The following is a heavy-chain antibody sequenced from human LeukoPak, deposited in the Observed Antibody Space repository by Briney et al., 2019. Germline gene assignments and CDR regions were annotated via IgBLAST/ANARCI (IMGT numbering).Heavy chain of an antibody. D-gene: IGHD6-19*01. V-gene: IGHV3-21*01. CDR1: GFSFGDYY. Sequence: PGGSLRLSCAASGFSFGDYYMNWVRQAPGKGLEWVSSISSSSSYIYYADSVKGRFTISRDNAKSSLYLQMNSLRAEDTAVYYCAREGGAVAGWALYYYYMDVWGKGTTVTVSS. CDR2: ISSSSSYI. CDR3: AREGGAVAGWALYYYYMDV. J-gene: IGHJ6*03.